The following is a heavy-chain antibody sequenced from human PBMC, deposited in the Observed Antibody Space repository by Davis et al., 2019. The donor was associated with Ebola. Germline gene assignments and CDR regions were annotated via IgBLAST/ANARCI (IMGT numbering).Heavy chain of an antibody. D-gene: IGHD1-26*01. CDR1: GFTFSNAW. J-gene: IGHJ4*02. Sequence: GESLKISCAASGFTFSNAWMNWVRQAPGKGLEWVSRINSDGTSSNYTDVVRGRFTVSRDNSKNTLYLQMSSLRVEDTAVYYCAKVQVVGRAFFDHWGQGTLVSVSS. CDR3: AKVQVVGRAFFDH. CDR2: INSDGTSS. V-gene: IGHV3-74*01.